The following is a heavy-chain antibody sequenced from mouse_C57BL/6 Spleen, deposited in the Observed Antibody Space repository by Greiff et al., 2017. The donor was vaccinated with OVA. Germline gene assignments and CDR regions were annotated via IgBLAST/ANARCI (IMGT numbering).Heavy chain of an antibody. V-gene: IGHV1-18*01. D-gene: IGHD1-1*01. CDR3: ARLRAYGSSPYWYFDV. CDR1: GYTFTDYN. J-gene: IGHJ1*03. CDR2: INPNNGGT. Sequence: VQLKQSGPELVKPGASVKIPCKASGYTFTDYNMDWVKQSHGKSLEWIGDINPNNGGTIYNQKFKGKATLTVDKSSSTAYMELRSLTSEDTAVYYCARLRAYGSSPYWYFDVWGTGTTVTVSS.